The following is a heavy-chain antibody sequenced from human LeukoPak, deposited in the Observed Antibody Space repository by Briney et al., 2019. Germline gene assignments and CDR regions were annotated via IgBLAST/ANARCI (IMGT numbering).Heavy chain of an antibody. CDR3: ARARDGYNFWDYYFGY. CDR1: GGTFSSYA. J-gene: IGHJ4*02. V-gene: IGHV1-69*13. CDR2: IIPIFGTA. Sequence: GAAVKVSCKASGGTFSSYAISWVRQAPGQGLEWMGGIIPIFGTANYAQKFQGGVTIIADESTSTAYMELSSLRSEDTAVYYCARARDGYNFWDYYFGYWGQGTLVTVSS. D-gene: IGHD5-24*01.